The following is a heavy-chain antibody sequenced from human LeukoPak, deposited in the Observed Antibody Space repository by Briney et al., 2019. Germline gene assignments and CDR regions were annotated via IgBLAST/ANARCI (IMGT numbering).Heavy chain of an antibody. CDR2: ISAYNGNT. J-gene: IGHJ4*02. CDR3: ARFGQSGIGTLDY. D-gene: IGHD3/OR15-3a*01. CDR1: GYTFSSYG. V-gene: IGHV1-18*01. Sequence: ASVKVSCKASGYTFSSYGISWVRQAPGQGLEWMGWISAYNGNTNYAQKLQGRVTMTPDTSTSTAYMELRSLRPDDTAVYYCARFGQSGIGTLDYWGQGTLVTVSS.